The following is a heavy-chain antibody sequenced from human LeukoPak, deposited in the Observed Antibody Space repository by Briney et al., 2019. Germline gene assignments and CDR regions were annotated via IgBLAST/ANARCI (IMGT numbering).Heavy chain of an antibody. CDR2: ISDSGGIS. CDR1: GFTFSGYA. V-gene: IGHV3-23*01. J-gene: IGHJ4*02. CDR3: AKYISGYAPNFDY. Sequence: GGSLRLSCAASGFTFSGYAMTWVRQAPGKGLEWVAVISDSGGISHDAESVKGRFTISRDNSKNTLHLQMNSLRAEDTAVYYCAKYISGYAPNFDYWGQGTLVTVSS. D-gene: IGHD6-19*01.